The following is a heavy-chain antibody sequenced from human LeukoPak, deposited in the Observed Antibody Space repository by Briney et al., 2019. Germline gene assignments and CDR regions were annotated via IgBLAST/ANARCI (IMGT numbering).Heavy chain of an antibody. J-gene: IGHJ6*02. V-gene: IGHV3-7*03. Sequence: TGGSLRLSCAASGFTFSSYGMHWARQAPGKGLEWVASINHNGNVNYYVDSVKGRFTIFRDNAKNSLYLQMSNLRAEDTAVYFCARGGGLDVWGQGATVTVSS. D-gene: IGHD3-16*01. CDR2: INHNGNVN. CDR1: GFTFSSYG. CDR3: ARGGGLDV.